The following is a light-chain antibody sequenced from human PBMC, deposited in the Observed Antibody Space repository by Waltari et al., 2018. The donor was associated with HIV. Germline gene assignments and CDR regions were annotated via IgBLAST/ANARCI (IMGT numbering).Light chain of an antibody. CDR3: QQYYLSPPA. CDR2: WAS. CDR1: QSIFFTSDKKNY. J-gene: IGKJ1*01. V-gene: IGKV4-1*01. Sequence: DVVMTPYPDLIIGSLGERTTINCKSSQSIFFTSDKKNYLAWYHQKPGQPPKLLVYWASTRESVVPARFSGAVSGTDFTLTISGLQAEDAATYFCQQYYLSPPAFGQGTKVEI.